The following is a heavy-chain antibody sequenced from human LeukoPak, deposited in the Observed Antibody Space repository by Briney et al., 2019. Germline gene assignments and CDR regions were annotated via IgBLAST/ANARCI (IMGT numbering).Heavy chain of an antibody. CDR3: ASSAAPPITFGGAIRYFDY. CDR1: GGSISSGSYY. J-gene: IGHJ4*02. D-gene: IGHD3-16*01. Sequence: ASQTLSLTCTVSGGSISSGSYYWSWIRQPAGKGLEWIGRIYTSGSTNYNPSLKSRVTISVDTSKNQLSLKLSSVPAAATAVYYCASSAAPPITFGGAIRYFDYWGQGTLVIVSS. V-gene: IGHV4-61*02. CDR2: IYTSGST.